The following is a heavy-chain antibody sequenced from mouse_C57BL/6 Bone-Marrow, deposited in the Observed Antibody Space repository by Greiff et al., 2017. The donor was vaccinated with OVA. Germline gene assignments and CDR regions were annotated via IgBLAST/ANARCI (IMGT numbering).Heavy chain of an antibody. V-gene: IGHV1-54*01. J-gene: IGHJ3*01. D-gene: IGHD2-1*01. CDR3: ARENYGNYVFAY. CDR1: GYAFTNYL. CDR2: INPGSGGT. Sequence: VQLQQSGAELVRPGTSVKVSCKASGYAFTNYLLEWVKQRPGQGLVWIGVINPGSGGTNYNEKFMGTATLPADKTSSTGDMQRSSLTSVDSAVYFCARENYGNYVFAYWGQGTLVTVSA.